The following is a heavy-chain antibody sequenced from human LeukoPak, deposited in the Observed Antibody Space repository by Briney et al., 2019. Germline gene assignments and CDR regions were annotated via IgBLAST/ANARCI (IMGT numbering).Heavy chain of an antibody. CDR1: GGSFSGYY. D-gene: IGHD6-19*01. Sequence: SEILSLTCAVYGGSFSGYYWSWIRQPPGKGLEWIGEINHSGSTNYNPSLKSRVTISVDTSKNQFSLKLSSVTAADTAVYYCARGRLGYSSGWYRYAEYFQHWGQGTLVTVSS. V-gene: IGHV4-34*01. J-gene: IGHJ1*01. CDR2: INHSGST. CDR3: ARGRLGYSSGWYRYAEYFQH.